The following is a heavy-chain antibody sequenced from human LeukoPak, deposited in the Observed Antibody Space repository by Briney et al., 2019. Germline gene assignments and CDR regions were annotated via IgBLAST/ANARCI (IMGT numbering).Heavy chain of an antibody. J-gene: IGHJ4*02. V-gene: IGHV4-4*07. D-gene: IGHD3-22*01. Sequence: SQTLSLTCTVSGGAISSYYWSWIRQPAGKVLEWIGRIYTSGSTNYNPSLKSRVTMSVDTSKNQFSLKLSSVTAADTAVYYCARDQYYYDSSGYSQFDYWGQGTLVTVSS. CDR3: ARDQYYYDSSGYSQFDY. CDR2: IYTSGST. CDR1: GGAISSYY.